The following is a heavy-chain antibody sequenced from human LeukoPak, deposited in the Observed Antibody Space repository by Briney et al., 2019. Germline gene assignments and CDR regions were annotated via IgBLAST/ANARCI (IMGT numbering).Heavy chain of an antibody. CDR2: IYSGGST. D-gene: IGHD2-8*01. CDR1: GFTVSSNY. Sequence: GGSLRLSCAASGFTVSSNYMSWVRQAPGKGLEWVSVIYSGGSTYYADSVKGRFTIPRDNSKNTLYLQMNSLRAEDTAVYYCARDLGYCTNGLCPGVRSDYWGQGTLVTVSS. CDR3: ARDLGYCTNGLCPGVRSDY. J-gene: IGHJ4*02. V-gene: IGHV3-66*01.